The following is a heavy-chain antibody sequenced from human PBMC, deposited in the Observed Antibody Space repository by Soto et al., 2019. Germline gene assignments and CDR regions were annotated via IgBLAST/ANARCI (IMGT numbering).Heavy chain of an antibody. CDR3: AREVKATTCFDY. J-gene: IGHJ4*02. CDR2: IYYSGST. Sequence: PSETLSLTCTVSGGSISSGGYYWSWIRQHPGKGLEWIGYIYYSGSTYYNPSLKSRVTISVDTSKNQFSLKLSSVTAADTAVYYCAREVKATTCFDYWGQGTLVTVSS. CDR1: GGSISSGGYY. D-gene: IGHD1-1*01. V-gene: IGHV4-31*03.